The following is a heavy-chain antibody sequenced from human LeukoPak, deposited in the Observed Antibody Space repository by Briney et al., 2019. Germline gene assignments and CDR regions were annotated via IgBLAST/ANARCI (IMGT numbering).Heavy chain of an antibody. D-gene: IGHD4-17*01. J-gene: IGHJ3*02. CDR2: INPGAGTT. CDR3: ARDDGAAFDI. CDR1: GYPFTSYY. Sequence: ASVKVSCEASGYPFTSYYLHWVRQAPGQGLEWMAIINPGAGTTSYAQKFQGRVTMARDTSTSTVYMEVSSLRSDDTAVYYCARDDGAAFDIWGQGTMVTVSS. V-gene: IGHV1-46*01.